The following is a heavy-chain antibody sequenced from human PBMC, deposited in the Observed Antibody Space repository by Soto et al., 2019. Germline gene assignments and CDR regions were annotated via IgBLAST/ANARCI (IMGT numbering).Heavy chain of an antibody. CDR1: GGSIYRSGYY. Sequence: PSETLSLTCTVSGGSIYRSGYYWGWIRRPPGRGLEWIGNLDYNGVTYSNPSLKSRVTISRDTSKNQFSLKLTSVTAADTALYYCGKVLVGATGHTHSDSSGPGTLVTVSS. V-gene: IGHV4-39*01. CDR3: GKVLVGATGHTHSDS. D-gene: IGHD2-15*01. CDR2: LDYNGVT. J-gene: IGHJ4*02.